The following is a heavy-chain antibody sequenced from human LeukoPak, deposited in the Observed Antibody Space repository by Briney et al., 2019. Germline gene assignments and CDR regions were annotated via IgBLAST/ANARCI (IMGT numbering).Heavy chain of an antibody. V-gene: IGHV3-7*01. CDR3: ARAIGKSEGY. J-gene: IGHJ4*02. Sequence: GGSLRLSCAASGLTGSHNYVSWVRQAPGKGLEWVANIKQDGSEKYYVDSVKGRFTISRDNAKSSLYLQMDSLRAEDTAVYYCARAIGKSEGYWGQGTLVTVSS. D-gene: IGHD4-23*01. CDR1: GLTGSHNY. CDR2: IKQDGSEK.